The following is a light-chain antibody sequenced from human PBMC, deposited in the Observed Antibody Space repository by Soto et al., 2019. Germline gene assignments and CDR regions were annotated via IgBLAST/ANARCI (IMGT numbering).Light chain of an antibody. CDR3: QQRSNWPT. V-gene: IGKV3-11*01. J-gene: IGKJ3*01. CDR2: DAS. CDR1: QSVSSY. Sequence: VLTQSPATLSLSPGERATLSCRASQSVSSYLAWYQQKPGQAPRLLIYDASNRATGIPARFSGSGSGTDFTLTISSLEPEDFAVYYCQQRSNWPTFGPGTKVDIK.